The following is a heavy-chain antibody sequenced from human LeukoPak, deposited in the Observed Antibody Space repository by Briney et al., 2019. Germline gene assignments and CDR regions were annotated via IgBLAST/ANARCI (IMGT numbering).Heavy chain of an antibody. V-gene: IGHV4-59*01. CDR2: IYYSGST. CDR1: GGSISNYY. D-gene: IGHD3-22*01. CDR3: ARDRSPEGYYDSSHWDYYHGMDV. Sequence: SETLSLTCTVSGGSISNYYWSWIRQPPGKGLEWIGYIYYSGSTNYNPSLKSRVTTSVDTSKNQFSLNLSSVTAADTAMYYCARDRSPEGYYDSSHWDYYHGMDVWGQGTTVTVSS. J-gene: IGHJ6*02.